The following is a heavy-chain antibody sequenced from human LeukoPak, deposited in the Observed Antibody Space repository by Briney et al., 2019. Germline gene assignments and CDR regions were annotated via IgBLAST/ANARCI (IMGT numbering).Heavy chain of an antibody. V-gene: IGHV4-59*08. Sequence: SETLSLTCTVSGGSMSLYYWSWIRQSPGKGLEWIGYVYYTGTPTKYNPSLKSRVTISVDTSKNHFSLKLSSVTAADTAVYYCAKIGRDGFQAPNFALGGREPLVPAPS. CDR3: AKIGRDGFQAPNFAL. D-gene: IGHD5-24*01. CDR1: GGSMSLYY. CDR2: VYYTGTPT. J-gene: IGHJ4*02.